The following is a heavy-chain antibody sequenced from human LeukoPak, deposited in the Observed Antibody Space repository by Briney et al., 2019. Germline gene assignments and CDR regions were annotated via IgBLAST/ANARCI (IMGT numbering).Heavy chain of an antibody. Sequence: SETLPLTCAVSGGSISSSNWWSWVRQPPGKGLEWIGEIYHSGSTNYNPSLKSRVTISVDKSKNQFSLKLSSVTAADTAVYYCAIRVPYYYDSSGYSWGQGPLVTVSS. V-gene: IGHV4-4*02. J-gene: IGHJ4*02. CDR2: IYHSGST. CDR1: GGSISSSNW. CDR3: AIRVPYYYDSSGYS. D-gene: IGHD3-22*01.